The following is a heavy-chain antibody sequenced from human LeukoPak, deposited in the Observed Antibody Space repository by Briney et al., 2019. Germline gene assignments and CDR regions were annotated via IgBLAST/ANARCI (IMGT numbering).Heavy chain of an antibody. Sequence: SETLSLTCTVSGGSISSYYWSWIRQPPGKGLEWIGSSYYSGSTYYNPSLKSRVTISVGTSKNQFSLKLSSVTAADTAVYYCARHGGDYYDILTGYYSAEYFQHWGQGTLVTVSS. CDR2: SYYSGST. CDR1: GGSISSYY. V-gene: IGHV4-59*08. D-gene: IGHD3-9*01. J-gene: IGHJ1*01. CDR3: ARHGGDYYDILTGYYSAEYFQH.